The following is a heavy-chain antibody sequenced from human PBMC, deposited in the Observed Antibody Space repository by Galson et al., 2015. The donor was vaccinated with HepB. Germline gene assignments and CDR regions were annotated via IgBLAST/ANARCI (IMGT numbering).Heavy chain of an antibody. J-gene: IGHJ4*02. CDR3: AKSIAAAGYFDY. D-gene: IGHD6-13*01. Sequence: LSLTCTVSGVSISSYYWSWIRQPAGKGLEWIGRIYTSGSTNYNPSLKSRVTMSVDTSKNQFSLKLSSVTAADTAVYYCAKSIAAAGYFDYWGQGTLVTVSS. CDR1: GVSISSYY. CDR2: IYTSGST. V-gene: IGHV4-4*07.